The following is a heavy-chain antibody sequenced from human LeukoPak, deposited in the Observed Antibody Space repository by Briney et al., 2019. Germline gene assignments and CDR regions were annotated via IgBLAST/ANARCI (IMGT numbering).Heavy chain of an antibody. D-gene: IGHD3-9*01. CDR3: AKAYSDILTGYYLRGPFDY. J-gene: IGHJ4*02. Sequence: PGGSLRLSCAVSGFTFSRYGMSWVRQAPGKGLEWVSIISGSGGSTYYADSVKGRFTISRDNSRNTLYLQINSLRAEDTAVYYCAKAYSDILTGYYLRGPFDYWGQGTLVTVSS. CDR2: ISGSGGST. CDR1: GFTFSRYG. V-gene: IGHV3-23*01.